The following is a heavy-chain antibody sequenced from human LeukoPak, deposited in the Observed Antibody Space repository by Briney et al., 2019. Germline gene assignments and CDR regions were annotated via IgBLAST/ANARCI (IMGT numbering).Heavy chain of an antibody. CDR1: GYTFTSYY. V-gene: IGHV1-46*01. J-gene: IGHJ4*02. CDR2: INPSGGST. CDR3: ARTYCAEDCSIRYFDY. Sequence: AASVKVSCKASGYTFTSYYMHWVRQAPGQGLEWMGIINPSGGSTSYAQKFQGRVTMTRDTSTSTVYMELSSLRSEDTAVYYCARTYCAEDCSIRYFDYWGQGTLVTVSS. D-gene: IGHD2-21*02.